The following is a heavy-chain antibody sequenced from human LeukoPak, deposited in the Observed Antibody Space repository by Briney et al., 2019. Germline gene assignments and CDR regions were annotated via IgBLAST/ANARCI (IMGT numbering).Heavy chain of an antibody. Sequence: PSETLSLTCTVSGGSISSSSYYWGWIRQPPRKGLEWIGSIYYSGSTYCNPSLKSRVTISVDTSKNQFSLKLSSVTAADTAVYYCARGQWLMNFDYWGQGTLVTVSS. CDR3: ARGQWLMNFDY. V-gene: IGHV4-39*01. CDR1: GGSISSSSYY. CDR2: IYYSGST. J-gene: IGHJ4*02. D-gene: IGHD6-19*01.